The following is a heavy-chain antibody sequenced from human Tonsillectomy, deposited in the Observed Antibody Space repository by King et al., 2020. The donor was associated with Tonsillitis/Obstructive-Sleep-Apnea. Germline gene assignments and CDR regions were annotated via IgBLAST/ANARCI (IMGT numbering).Heavy chain of an antibody. CDR2: INAASGNT. CDR1: GYTFPSYA. CDR3: TRGYCTGTNCYFDYFDY. Sequence: VQLVESGAEVKKPGASVKVSCEASGYTFPSYALHWVRQAPGQRLEWMGWINAASGNTKSSQKFQGRVTITGDTSANTVYMELSNLYSEDTAVYYCTRGYCTGTNCYFDYFDYWGLGTLVTVSS. D-gene: IGHD2-2*01. J-gene: IGHJ4*02. V-gene: IGHV1-3*01.